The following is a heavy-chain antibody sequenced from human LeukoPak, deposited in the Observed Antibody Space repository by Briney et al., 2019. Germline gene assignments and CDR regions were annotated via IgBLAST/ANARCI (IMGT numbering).Heavy chain of an antibody. J-gene: IGHJ6*03. CDR2: IRYDGSNK. D-gene: IGHD6-13*01. CDR1: GFTFSSYG. CDR3: AKDPGVTTAGTNYYYYMDV. V-gene: IGHV3-30*02. Sequence: GGSLRLSCAASGFTFSSYGMHWVRQAPGKGLEWVAFIRYDGSNKYYADSVKGRFTISRDNSKNTLYLQMNSLRAEDTAVYYCAKDPGVTTAGTNYYYYMDVWGKGTTVTISS.